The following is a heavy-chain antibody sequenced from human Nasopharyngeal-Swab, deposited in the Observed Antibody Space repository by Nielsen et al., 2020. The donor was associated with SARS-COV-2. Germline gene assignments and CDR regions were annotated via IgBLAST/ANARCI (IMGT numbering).Heavy chain of an antibody. CDR3: AGGMRESRSSPYYYYYGMDV. J-gene: IGHJ6*02. CDR2: IWYDGSNK. V-gene: IGHV3-33*01. CDR1: GFTFSSYG. D-gene: IGHD6-6*01. Sequence: GGSLRLSCAASGFTFSSYGMHWVRQAPGKGLEWVAVIWYDGSNKYYADSVKGRFTISRDNSKNTLYLQMNSLRAEDTAVYYCAGGMRESRSSPYYYYYGMDVWGQGTTVTVSS.